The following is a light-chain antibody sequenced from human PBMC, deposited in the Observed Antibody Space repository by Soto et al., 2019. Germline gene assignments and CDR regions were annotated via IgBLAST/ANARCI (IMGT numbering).Light chain of an antibody. CDR2: AAS. CDR3: QQAKNFPWT. CDR1: QGISSS. J-gene: IGKJ1*01. Sequence: DIQMAQSPSSVSASVGDRVIITCRASQGISSSLAWYQQRPGKAPKLLIYAASNLQNEVPSRFSGSGSGTDFTLTISSLQPEDFATYYCQQAKNFPWTFGQGTRVEIK. V-gene: IGKV1-12*01.